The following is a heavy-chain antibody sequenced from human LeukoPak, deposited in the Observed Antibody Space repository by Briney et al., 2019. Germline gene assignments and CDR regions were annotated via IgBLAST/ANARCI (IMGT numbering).Heavy chain of an antibody. CDR2: IYYSGST. CDR3: ARLQVAGSEALDY. CDR1: GGSISSSSYY. J-gene: IGHJ4*02. V-gene: IGHV4-39*01. D-gene: IGHD6-19*01. Sequence: SETLSLTCTVSGGSISSSSYYWGWIRQPPGKGLEWIGSIYYSGSTYYNPPLKSRVTISVDTSKNQFSLKLSSVTAADTAVYYCARLQVAGSEALDYWGQGTLVTVSS.